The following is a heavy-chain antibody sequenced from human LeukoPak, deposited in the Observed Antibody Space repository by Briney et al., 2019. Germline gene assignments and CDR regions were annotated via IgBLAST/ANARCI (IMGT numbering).Heavy chain of an antibody. CDR3: ARPMAGTDAFDI. J-gene: IGHJ3*02. V-gene: IGHV3-74*01. Sequence: GGSLRLSCAASGFTFSSYWMHWVRQAPGKGLVWVSRINSDGSSTSYADSVKGRFTISRDNAKNTLYLQMSSLRAEDTAVYYCARPMAGTDAFDIWGQGTMVTVSS. CDR2: INSDGSST. D-gene: IGHD6-19*01. CDR1: GFTFSSYW.